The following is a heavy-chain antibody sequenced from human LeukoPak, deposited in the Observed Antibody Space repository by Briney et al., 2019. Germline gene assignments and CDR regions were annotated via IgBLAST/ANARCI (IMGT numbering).Heavy chain of an antibody. V-gene: IGHV3-23*01. CDR2: ISDSGGST. J-gene: IGHJ4*02. Sequence: PGGSLRLSCAASGFTFSNYAMSWVRQAPGKGLEWVSIISDSGGSTYNADSVKGRFTISRDNAKNSLYLQMNSLRAEDTTVYYCARVPSDYWGQGTMVTVSS. CDR3: ARVPSDY. CDR1: GFTFSNYA.